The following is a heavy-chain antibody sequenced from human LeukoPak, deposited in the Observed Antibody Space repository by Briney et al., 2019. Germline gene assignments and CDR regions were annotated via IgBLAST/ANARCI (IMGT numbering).Heavy chain of an antibody. CDR2: IYTSGST. Sequence: SGTLSLTCTVSGGSISSYYWSWIRQPAGKGLEWIGRIYTSGSTNYNPSLKSRVTMSVDTSKNQFSLKLSSVTAADTAVYYRARANYGSGSYSAFDIWGQGTMVTVSS. CDR1: GGSISSYY. D-gene: IGHD3-10*01. J-gene: IGHJ3*02. V-gene: IGHV4-4*07. CDR3: ARANYGSGSYSAFDI.